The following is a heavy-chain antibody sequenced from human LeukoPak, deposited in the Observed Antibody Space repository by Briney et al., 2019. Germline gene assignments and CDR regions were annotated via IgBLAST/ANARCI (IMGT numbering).Heavy chain of an antibody. J-gene: IGHJ5*02. V-gene: IGHV4-39*01. D-gene: IGHD3-10*01. CDR3: ARRAAVRGVLASRWFDP. Sequence: SETLSLTCTVSGGSISSSYYYWRWIRQPPGRGLEWNGGIYYSGSPYYNPSLKSRITISVDTSKNQFSLKLSSVTAADTAVYYCARRAAVRGVLASRWFDPWGQGTLVTVSS. CDR2: IYYSGSP. CDR1: GGSISSSYYY.